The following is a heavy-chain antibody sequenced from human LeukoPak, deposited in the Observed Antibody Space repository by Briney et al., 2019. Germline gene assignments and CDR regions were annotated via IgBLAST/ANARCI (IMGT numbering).Heavy chain of an antibody. CDR1: GGSISSYY. V-gene: IGHV4-59*01. D-gene: IGHD1-7*01. Sequence: SETLSLTCTVSGGSISSYYWSWIRQPPGKGLEWIGYIYYSGSTNYNPSLKSRVTISVDTSKNQFSLKLSSVTVADTAVYYCATSFTGTTNYWGQGTLVTVSS. CDR2: IYYSGST. CDR3: ATSFTGTTNY. J-gene: IGHJ4*02.